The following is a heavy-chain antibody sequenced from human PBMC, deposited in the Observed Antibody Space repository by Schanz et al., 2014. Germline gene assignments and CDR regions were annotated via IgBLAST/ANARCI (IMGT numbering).Heavy chain of an antibody. V-gene: IGHV1-69*09. CDR2: IVPILGVT. Sequence: QVLLVQSGAEVKKPGSSMKVSCKASGGTFSSDTFSWVRQAPGQGLEWMGRIVPILGVTHYAQKFQGSVTITADKSTTTAYMELNSLNSDDTAVYYCATLDYADSVSWGQGTLVTGSS. J-gene: IGHJ5*02. D-gene: IGHD4-17*01. CDR3: ATLDYADSVS. CDR1: GGTFSSDT.